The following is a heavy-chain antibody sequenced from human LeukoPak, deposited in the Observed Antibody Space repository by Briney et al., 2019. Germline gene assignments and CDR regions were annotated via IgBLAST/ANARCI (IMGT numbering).Heavy chain of an antibody. CDR3: ARFYGGSAFDI. CDR1: GFTFSAYW. V-gene: IGHV3-74*01. J-gene: IGHJ3*02. D-gene: IGHD3-16*01. CDR2: INSDGFSI. Sequence: GGSLRLSCAASGFTFSAYWMHWVRHAPGKGLVWVSRINSDGFSITYADSVKGRFTISRDNAKNTLYLHMNSLRVEDTAVYYCARFYGGSAFDIWGQGTMVTVSS.